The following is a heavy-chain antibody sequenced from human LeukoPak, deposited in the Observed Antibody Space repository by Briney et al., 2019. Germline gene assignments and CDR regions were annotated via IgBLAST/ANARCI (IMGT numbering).Heavy chain of an antibody. CDR1: RFTFNSYA. D-gene: IGHD2-21*02. Sequence: GGSLRLSCAASRFTFNSYAMSWVRQAPGKGLERVSVIGGSNGITFYVGSVKGRFTISRDNSKDTLYLQMNSLRAEDKAVYYCVRNENSDWGYFDYWGQGTLVTVSS. CDR3: VRNENSDWGYFDY. J-gene: IGHJ4*02. V-gene: IGHV3-23*01. CDR2: IGGSNGIT.